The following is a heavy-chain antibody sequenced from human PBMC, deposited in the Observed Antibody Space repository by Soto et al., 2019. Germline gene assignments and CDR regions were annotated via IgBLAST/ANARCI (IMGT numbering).Heavy chain of an antibody. CDR3: AGKLNYDILAGYGPDYYYYGMDV. Sequence: SVKVSCKASGGTFSSYAISWVRQAPGQGLEWMGGIIPIFGTANYAQKFQGRVTITADESTSTAYMELSSLRSEGTAVYYCAGKLNYDILAGYGPDYYYYGMDVWGQGTTVTVSS. CDR1: GGTFSSYA. V-gene: IGHV1-69*13. J-gene: IGHJ6*02. CDR2: IIPIFGTA. D-gene: IGHD3-9*01.